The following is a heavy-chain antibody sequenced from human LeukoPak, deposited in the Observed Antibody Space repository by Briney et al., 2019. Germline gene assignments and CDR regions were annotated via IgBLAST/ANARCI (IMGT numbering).Heavy chain of an antibody. D-gene: IGHD3-10*01. CDR1: GFTFSSYW. CDR3: ARESPKGFGGFYYYYMDV. CDR2: VKQDGSEK. V-gene: IGHV3-7*01. J-gene: IGHJ6*03. Sequence: PGGSLRLSCAASGFTFSSYWMSWVRQAPGKGLEWVANVKQDGSEKYYVDSVKGRFTISRDNAKNSLYLQMNSLRAEDTAVYYCARESPKGFGGFYYYYMDVWGKGTTVTVSS.